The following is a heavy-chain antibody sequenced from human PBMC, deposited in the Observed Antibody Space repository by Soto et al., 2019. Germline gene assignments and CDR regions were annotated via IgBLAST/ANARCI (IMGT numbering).Heavy chain of an antibody. V-gene: IGHV3-23*01. CDR1: GFTFSSYA. CDR3: AKGGPTFVNYFGP. Sequence: EEQLLQSGGGLVQPGGSLRLSCVAYGFTFSSYAMNWVRQAPGKGLEWISVISNSGHSAYYADSVKGRFTISRDNSKNTLYLQIKSLRAEDTAAYYCAKGGPTFVNYFGPWGQGTLVTVSS. D-gene: IGHD5-12*01. CDR2: ISNSGHSA. J-gene: IGHJ5*02.